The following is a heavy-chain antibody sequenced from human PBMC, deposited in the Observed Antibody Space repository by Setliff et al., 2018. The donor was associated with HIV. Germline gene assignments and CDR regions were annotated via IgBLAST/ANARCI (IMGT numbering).Heavy chain of an antibody. CDR3: ARDRVPHY. CDR1: GFDFSTYW. D-gene: IGHD3-10*01. J-gene: IGHJ4*01. V-gene: IGHV3-7*01. CDR2: IKLHGSEK. Sequence: GESLKISCEGSGFDFSTYWMSWVRQAPGKGLEWVANIKLHGSEKYYVDSVKGRFTISRDDAKNSLYLQMNSLRVEDTAVYYCARDRVPHYRGQGILVTVSS.